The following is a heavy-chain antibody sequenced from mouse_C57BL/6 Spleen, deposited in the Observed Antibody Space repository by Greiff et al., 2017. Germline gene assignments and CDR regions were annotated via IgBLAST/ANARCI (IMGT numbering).Heavy chain of an antibody. D-gene: IGHD2-1*01. CDR2: IYPGSGST. V-gene: IGHV1-55*01. J-gene: IGHJ4*01. CDR1: GYTFTSYW. Sequence: VQLQRPGAELVKPGASVKMSCKASGYTFTSYWITWVKQRPGQGLEWIGDIYPGSGSTNYNEKFKSKATLTVDTSSSTAYMQLSSLTSEDSAVYYCARGNDYYAMDYWGQGTSVTVSS. CDR3: ARGNDYYAMDY.